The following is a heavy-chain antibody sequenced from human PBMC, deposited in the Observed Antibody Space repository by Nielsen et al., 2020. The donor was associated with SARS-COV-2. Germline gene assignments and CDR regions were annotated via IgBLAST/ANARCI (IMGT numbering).Heavy chain of an antibody. D-gene: IGHD1-7*01. CDR3: ARGYNWNYVSYYYMDV. CDR1: GFTFSSYS. V-gene: IGHV3-21*01. CDR2: ISSSSSYI. J-gene: IGHJ6*03. Sequence: GGSLRLSCAASGFTFSSYSMNWVRQAPGKGLEWVSSISSSSSYIYYADSVKGRFTISRDNAKNSLYLQMNSLRAEDTAVYYCARGYNWNYVSYYYMDVWGKGTTVTVS.